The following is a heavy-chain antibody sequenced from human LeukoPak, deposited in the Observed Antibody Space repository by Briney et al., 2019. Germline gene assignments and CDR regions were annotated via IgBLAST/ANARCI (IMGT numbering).Heavy chain of an antibody. J-gene: IGHJ4*02. Sequence: PSETLSLTCTVSGGSISSYYWSWVRQPPGKGVEWIGYIYYSGRTNYNPSLKSRVTISVDTSKNQFSRKLSPVTAADTAVYYCARVGNYYDSSGFPDYWGQGTLVTVSS. CDR2: IYYSGRT. CDR1: GGSISSYY. V-gene: IGHV4-59*01. D-gene: IGHD3-22*01. CDR3: ARVGNYYDSSGFPDY.